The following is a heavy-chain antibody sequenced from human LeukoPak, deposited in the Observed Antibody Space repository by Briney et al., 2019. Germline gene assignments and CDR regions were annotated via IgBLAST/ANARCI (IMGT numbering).Heavy chain of an antibody. Sequence: GGSLRLSCSASGFTFNGYSMNRVRQAPGKGLEWLSYISVNRDTISYADSVKVRLTISRDDAKNSLYLQMSSLRAEDTAVYYYVRDHQWAFDYWGQGTLVTVSS. CDR1: GFTFNGYS. V-gene: IGHV3-48*01. J-gene: IGHJ4*02. D-gene: IGHD1-26*01. CDR3: VRDHQWAFDY. CDR2: ISVNRDTI.